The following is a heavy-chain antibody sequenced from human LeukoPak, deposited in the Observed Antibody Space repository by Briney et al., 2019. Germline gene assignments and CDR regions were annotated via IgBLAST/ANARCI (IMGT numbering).Heavy chain of an antibody. J-gene: IGHJ4*02. Sequence: GESLKISCKGSGYTFTTYWIGWVRQMPGRGLEWMGIIYPGDFDLRYSPSFQGQVTISVDKSINTAYLQWSSLEASDTAMYYCARPHTLDRNTKYYFDYWGQGTLVTVSS. CDR1: GYTFTTYW. D-gene: IGHD3-9*01. V-gene: IGHV5-51*01. CDR2: IYPGDFDL. CDR3: ARPHTLDRNTKYYFDY.